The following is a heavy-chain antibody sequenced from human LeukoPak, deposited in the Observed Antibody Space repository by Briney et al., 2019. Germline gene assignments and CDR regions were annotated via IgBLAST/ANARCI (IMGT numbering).Heavy chain of an antibody. J-gene: IGHJ4*02. CDR3: ARDHYNSSGYGYYFDS. CDR2: ISSSSSYI. Sequence: GGSLRLSCAASGFTFSSYSMNWVRQAPGKGLEWVSSISSSSSYIYYADSVKGRFTISRDNAKNSLYLQMNSLRAEDTAVYYCARDHYNSSGYGYYFDSWGQGTLVTVSS. V-gene: IGHV3-21*01. CDR1: GFTFSSYS. D-gene: IGHD3-22*01.